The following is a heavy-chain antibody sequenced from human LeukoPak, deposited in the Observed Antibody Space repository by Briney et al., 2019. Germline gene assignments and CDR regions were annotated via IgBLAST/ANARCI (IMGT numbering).Heavy chain of an antibody. CDR3: ARWSYYVLDAFDI. CDR1: GFTVSSNY. D-gene: IGHD1-26*01. Sequence: GGSLRLSCAASGFTVSSNYMSWVRQAPGKGLEWVSVIYSGGSTYYVDSVKGRFTISRDNSQNTLYLQMNSLRAEDTAVYYCARWSYYVLDAFDIWGQGTMVTVSS. CDR2: IYSGGST. V-gene: IGHV3-53*01. J-gene: IGHJ3*02.